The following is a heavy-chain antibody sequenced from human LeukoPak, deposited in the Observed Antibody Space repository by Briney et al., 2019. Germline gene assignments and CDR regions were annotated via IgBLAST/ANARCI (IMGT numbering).Heavy chain of an antibody. CDR2: INPNSGGT. CDR3: ARAESGYSGYDYGIDY. Sequence: GASVKVSCKASGYTFTGYYMHWVRQAPGQGLEWMGWINPNSGGTNYAQKFQGRVTMTRDTSISTAYMDLSRLRSDDTAVYYCARAESGYSGYDYGIDYWGQGTLVTVSS. CDR1: GYTFTGYY. D-gene: IGHD5-12*01. J-gene: IGHJ4*02. V-gene: IGHV1-2*02.